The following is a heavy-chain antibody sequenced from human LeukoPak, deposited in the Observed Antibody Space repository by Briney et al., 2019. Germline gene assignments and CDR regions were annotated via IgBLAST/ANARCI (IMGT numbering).Heavy chain of an antibody. CDR2: IYTSGST. Sequence: SETLSLTCTVSGGSISSYYWRWIRQPAGKGLEWIGRIYTSGSTNYNPSLKSRVTMSVDTSKNQFSLKLSSVTAADTAVYYCASYVAVAGNGYWFDPWGQGTLVTVSS. D-gene: IGHD6-19*01. CDR1: GGSISSYY. CDR3: ASYVAVAGNGYWFDP. V-gene: IGHV4-4*07. J-gene: IGHJ5*02.